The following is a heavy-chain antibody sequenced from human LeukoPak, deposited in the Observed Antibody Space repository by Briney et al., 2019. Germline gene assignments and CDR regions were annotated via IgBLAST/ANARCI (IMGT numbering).Heavy chain of an antibody. V-gene: IGHV3-64*01. D-gene: IGHD3-10*01. CDR3: ARGPITMVRGVMDY. CDR1: GFTFSSYA. Sequence: SGGSLRLSCAASGFTFSSYAMHWVRQAPGKGLEYVSAISSNGGSTYYANSVKGRFTISRDNSKNTLYLQMGSLRAEDMAVYYCARGPITMVRGVMDYWGQGTLVTVSS. J-gene: IGHJ4*02. CDR2: ISSNGGST.